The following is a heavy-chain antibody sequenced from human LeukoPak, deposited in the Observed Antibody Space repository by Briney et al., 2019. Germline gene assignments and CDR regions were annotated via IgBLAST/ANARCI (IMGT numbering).Heavy chain of an antibody. D-gene: IGHD5-18*01. Sequence: GGSRTPSLLPSAFTFVSKVRHGVGQPQGRGLGGGAVISYDGSNKYYADSVKGRFTISRDNSKNTLYLQMNSLRAEDTAVYYCASLPGYSYGARFDYWGQGTLVTVSS. CDR3: ASLPGYSYGARFDY. V-gene: IGHV3-30*03. J-gene: IGHJ4*02. CDR2: ISYDGSNK. CDR1: AFTFVSKV.